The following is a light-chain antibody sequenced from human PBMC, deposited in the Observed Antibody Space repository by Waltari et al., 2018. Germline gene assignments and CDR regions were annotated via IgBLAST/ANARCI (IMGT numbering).Light chain of an antibody. J-gene: IGKJ2*02. Sequence: EIVMTQSPAAMSVSPGERATLSCRASQSISNNLAWYQHKPGQPPRLLISGASTRATGVPARFSCSGSGTEFTLTISSLQSEDSAIYFCQQYNTWPPSTFGQGTKLEIK. CDR3: QQYNTWPPST. CDR1: QSISNN. CDR2: GAS. V-gene: IGKV3-15*01.